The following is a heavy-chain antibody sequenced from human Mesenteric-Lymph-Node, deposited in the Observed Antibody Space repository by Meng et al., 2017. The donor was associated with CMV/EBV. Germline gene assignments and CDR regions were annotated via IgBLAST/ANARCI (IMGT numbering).Heavy chain of an antibody. CDR1: GGSFSGYY. D-gene: IGHD3-9*01. CDR3: ARGSSYDILTGYFDY. J-gene: IGHJ4*02. V-gene: IGHV4-34*01. CDR2: INHSGST. Sequence: QLHPWGAGQLNPPETLSVTCAVYGGSFSGYYWNWIRQSPEKGLEWIGEINHSGSTTYNPSFTSRIIISVDTSTNQISLNMSSVTAADTAVYYCARGSSYDILTGYFDYWGQGALVTVSS.